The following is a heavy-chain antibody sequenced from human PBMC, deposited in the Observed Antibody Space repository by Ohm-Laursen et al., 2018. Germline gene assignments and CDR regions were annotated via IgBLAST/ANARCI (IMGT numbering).Heavy chain of an antibody. CDR2: ISSSANTI. Sequence: SLRLSCAASGFTFSDYYMSWLRQAPGKGLEWVSYISSSANTIYYADSVKGRFTISRDNAKNSLYLQMNSLRAEDTAVYYCAREGSGDYYFDYWGQGTLVTVSS. V-gene: IGHV3-11*04. J-gene: IGHJ4*02. CDR1: GFTFSDYY. CDR3: AREGSGDYYFDY. D-gene: IGHD4-17*01.